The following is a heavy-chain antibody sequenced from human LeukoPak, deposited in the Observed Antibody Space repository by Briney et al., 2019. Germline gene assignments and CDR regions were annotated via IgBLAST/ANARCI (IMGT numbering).Heavy chain of an antibody. CDR1: GYIFTAYG. Sequence: GASVKVSCKASGYIFTAYGMHWIRQAPGQRLEWLAWINAGNGNTGYSQNFQCRVTMTEDTSTDTAYMELSSLRSEDTAVYYCATLGGYSGSYYFDYWGQGTLVTVSS. CDR2: INAGNGNT. J-gene: IGHJ4*02. V-gene: IGHV1-3*01. CDR3: ATLGGYSGSYYFDY. D-gene: IGHD1-26*01.